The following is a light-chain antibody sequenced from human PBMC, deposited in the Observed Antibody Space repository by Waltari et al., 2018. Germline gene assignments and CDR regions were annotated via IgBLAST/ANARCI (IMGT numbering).Light chain of an antibody. CDR1: KLGGRP. J-gene: IGLJ2*01. V-gene: IGLV3-1*01. CDR2: QSS. CDR3: QAWDRDGAV. Sequence: SYDVIQPPSVSVSPGQTATITCSGDKLGGRPTSWYQQRPGQSPVLLIYQSSRRSSGVPERFSGSHSGNTATLTISGTQTVDEADYYCQAWDRDGAVFGDGTKLTVL.